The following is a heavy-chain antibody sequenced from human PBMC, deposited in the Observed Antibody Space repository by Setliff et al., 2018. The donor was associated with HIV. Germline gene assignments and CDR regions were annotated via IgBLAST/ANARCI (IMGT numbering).Heavy chain of an antibody. CDR2: IYPGGGTT. V-gene: IGHV1-69*11. J-gene: IGHJ3*02. Sequence: GASVKVSCKASGGTFRSHEISWVRQAPGQGLEWMGIIYPGGGTTNYAQKFQGRVTITADESTKTAQMELSGLTFEDTAVYYCAKGPNFEDAFDIWGQGTVVTVSS. CDR3: AKGPNFEDAFDI. D-gene: IGHD2-8*01. CDR1: GGTFRSHE.